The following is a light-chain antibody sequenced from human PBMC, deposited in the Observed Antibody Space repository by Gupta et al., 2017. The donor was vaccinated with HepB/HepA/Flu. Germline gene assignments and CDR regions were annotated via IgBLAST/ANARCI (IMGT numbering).Light chain of an antibody. J-gene: IGKJ4*01. CDR1: QSVSSNS. V-gene: IGKV3-20*01. CDR3: QQYSSAPNT. Sequence: EIVFTQSPGTVSSSAGERATLSCRASQSVSSNSLAWHQQKPGQAPRLLIYEASKRATGIPDRFSGNGSGTDFTLTISRLEPEDFAVYYCQQYSSAPNTFGGGTKVEIK. CDR2: EAS.